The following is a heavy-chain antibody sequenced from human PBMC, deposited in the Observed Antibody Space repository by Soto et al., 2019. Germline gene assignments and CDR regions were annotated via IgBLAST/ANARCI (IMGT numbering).Heavy chain of an antibody. D-gene: IGHD3-16*02. Sequence: SETLSLTCTVSGGSISSSSYYWGWIRQPPGKGLEWIGSIYYSGSTYYNPSLKSRVTISVDTSKNQFSLKLSSVTAADTAVDYCASIAIEYADYYGMDVWGQGTTVT. CDR3: ASIAIEYADYYGMDV. J-gene: IGHJ6*02. CDR1: GGSISSSSYY. V-gene: IGHV4-39*01. CDR2: IYYSGST.